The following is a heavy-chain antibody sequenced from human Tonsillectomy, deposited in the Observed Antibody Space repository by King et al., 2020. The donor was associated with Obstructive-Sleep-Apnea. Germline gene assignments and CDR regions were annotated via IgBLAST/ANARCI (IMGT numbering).Heavy chain of an antibody. CDR2: IYYSGST. CDR3: ARGYSGSFGPYFDY. V-gene: IGHV4-61*08. D-gene: IGHD1-26*01. CDR1: GGSVSSGGYY. Sequence: VPLQESGPGLVKPSETLSLTCTGSGGSVSSGGYYWTWIRQPPGKGLEWIGHIYYSGSTNYNPSLKSRVTISADTSKNQFSLKLSSVTAPDTAVYYCARGYSGSFGPYFDYWGQGTLVTVST. J-gene: IGHJ4*02.